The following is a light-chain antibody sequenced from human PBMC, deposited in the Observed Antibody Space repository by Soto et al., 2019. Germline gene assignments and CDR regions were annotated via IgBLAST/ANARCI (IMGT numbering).Light chain of an antibody. J-gene: IGLJ1*01. V-gene: IGLV2-8*01. CDR1: SSDVGGYNY. CDR3: RSYAGSNII. CDR2: EVN. Sequence: QSALTQPPSASGSPGQSVTISCTGTSSDVGGYNYVSWYQQHPGKAPKLMIYEVNKRPSGVPDRFSASKSGNTASLTVSGLQAEDEADYYCRSYAGSNIIFGTGPKVTVL.